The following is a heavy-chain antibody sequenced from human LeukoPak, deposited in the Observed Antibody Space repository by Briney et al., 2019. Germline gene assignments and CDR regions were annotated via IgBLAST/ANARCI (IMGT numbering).Heavy chain of an antibody. Sequence: ASVKVSCKASGYTFTAYDTIWVRQASGQGLEWMGWINPDNGNTGYAQKFQGRVTMTRNTPISTAYMELGGLRSDDTAVYYCALRKSNYFYFGMDVWGQGTAVIVSS. CDR2: INPDNGNT. V-gene: IGHV1-8*01. J-gene: IGHJ6*02. CDR1: GYTFTAYD. D-gene: IGHD6-6*01. CDR3: ALRKSNYFYFGMDV.